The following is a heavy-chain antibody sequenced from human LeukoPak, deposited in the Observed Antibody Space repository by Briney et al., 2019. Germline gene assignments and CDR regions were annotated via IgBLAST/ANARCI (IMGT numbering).Heavy chain of an antibody. D-gene: IGHD3-3*01. CDR1: GYTFTSYG. Sequence: ASVKVSCMASGYTFTSYGISWVRQAPGQGLEWMGWISAYNGNTNYAQKLQGRVTMTTDTSTSTAYMGLRSLRSDDTAVYYCARVYYDFWSGYLTPSSSAAAFDYWGQGTLVTVSS. CDR2: ISAYNGNT. CDR3: ARVYYDFWSGYLTPSSSAAAFDY. V-gene: IGHV1-18*01. J-gene: IGHJ4*02.